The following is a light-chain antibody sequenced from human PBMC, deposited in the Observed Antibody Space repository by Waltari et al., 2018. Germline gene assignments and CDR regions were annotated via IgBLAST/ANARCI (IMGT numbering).Light chain of an antibody. J-gene: IGKJ5*01. CDR1: QSVSSY. Sequence: EIVLTQSPATLSLSTGERATLSCRASQSVSSYLAWYQQKPGQSPRLLIYDASNRATGIPARFSGSGSGTDFTLTISSLDPEDFAVYYCQQRSNWPPITFGQGTRLEIK. CDR2: DAS. V-gene: IGKV3-11*01. CDR3: QQRSNWPPIT.